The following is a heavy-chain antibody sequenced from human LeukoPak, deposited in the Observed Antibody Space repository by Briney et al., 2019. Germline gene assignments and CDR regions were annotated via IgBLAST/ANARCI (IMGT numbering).Heavy chain of an antibody. J-gene: IGHJ4*02. V-gene: IGHV4-59*11. CDR2: VYYVGST. CDR3: ARSGDSSAYYSF. CDR1: GASIRSHH. D-gene: IGHD3-22*01. Sequence: SETLSLTCTVSGASIRSHHWTWIRQPPGKGLEWIGNVYYVGSTSYSPALKSRVTISLDTSKNQFSLEMNSVTAADTAVYYCARSGDSSAYYSFWGQGILVTVSS.